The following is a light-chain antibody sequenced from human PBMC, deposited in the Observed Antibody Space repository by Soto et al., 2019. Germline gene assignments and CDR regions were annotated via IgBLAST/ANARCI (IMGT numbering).Light chain of an antibody. Sequence: DIQMTQSPSSLSASVEDRVTITCRASQTIRTYLNWYQQKPGKAPKLLIYAASNLQSGVPSRFSGSGSGTDFTLTITSLRPEDFATYYCQQSYRPPFTFGPGTKVDIK. V-gene: IGKV1-39*01. CDR1: QTIRTY. J-gene: IGKJ3*01. CDR3: QQSYRPPFT. CDR2: AAS.